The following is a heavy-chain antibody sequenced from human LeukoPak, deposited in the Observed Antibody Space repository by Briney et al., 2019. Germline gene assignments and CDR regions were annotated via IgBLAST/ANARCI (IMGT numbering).Heavy chain of an antibody. CDR2: INTGNSDT. J-gene: IGHJ4*02. CDR1: GFSFTTYW. V-gene: IGHV5-51*01. CDR3: VRGRHGYNYDF. D-gene: IGHD5-24*01. Sequence: GESLKISCQGFGFSFTTYWIGWVRQMPGKGLEWMGLINTGNSDTRYSPSFQGQVTISADKSISTAYLQWSSLRASDTAMFYCVRGRHGYNYDFWGQGTLVTVSS.